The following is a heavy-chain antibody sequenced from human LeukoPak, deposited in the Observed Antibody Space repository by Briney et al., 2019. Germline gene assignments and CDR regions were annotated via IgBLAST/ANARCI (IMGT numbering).Heavy chain of an antibody. CDR2: IYTSGST. V-gene: IGHV4-4*09. J-gene: IGHJ4*02. CDR1: GGSISSYY. CDR3: ARHRINLFDY. D-gene: IGHD3-16*01. Sequence: SDTLSLTCTVSGGSISSYYWSWIRQPPGKGLEWIGYIYTSGSTNYNPSLKSRVTISVDTSKNQFSLKLSSVTAADTAVYYCARHRINLFDYWGQGTLVTVSS.